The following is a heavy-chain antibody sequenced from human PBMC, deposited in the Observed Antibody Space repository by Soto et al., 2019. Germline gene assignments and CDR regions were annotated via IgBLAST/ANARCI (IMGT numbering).Heavy chain of an antibody. V-gene: IGHV4-39*01. CDR1: GGSISSSSYY. Sequence: SETLSLTCTVSGGSISSSSYYWGWIRQPPGKGLEWIGSIYYSGSTYYNPSLKSRVTISVDTSKNQFSLKLSSVTAADTAVYYCAGRDNHGWDYYYYYMDVWGKGTTVTVSS. J-gene: IGHJ6*03. CDR2: IYYSGST. CDR3: AGRDNHGWDYYYYYMDV. D-gene: IGHD6-19*01.